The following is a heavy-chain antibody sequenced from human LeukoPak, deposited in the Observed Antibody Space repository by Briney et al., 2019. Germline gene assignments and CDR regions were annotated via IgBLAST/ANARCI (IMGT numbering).Heavy chain of an antibody. CDR3: ARGSGSYQGEWGYYFDY. CDR1: GFTFSSYA. CDR2: ISYDGSNK. D-gene: IGHD1-26*01. Sequence: GGSLRLSCAASGFTFSSYAMHWVCQAPGKGLEWVAVISYDGSNKYYADSVKGRFTISRDNSKNTLYLQMNSLRAEDTAVYYCARGSGSYQGEWGYYFDYWGQGTPVTVSS. J-gene: IGHJ4*02. V-gene: IGHV3-30-3*01.